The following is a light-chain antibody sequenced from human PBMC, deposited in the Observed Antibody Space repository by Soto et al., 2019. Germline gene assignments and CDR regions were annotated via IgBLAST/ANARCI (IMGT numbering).Light chain of an antibody. Sequence: EIVLTQSPVTLSLSPGERVTLSCRASQRITSNFLAWFQQKAGLAPRLLIYGASTRASGVPDRFSGCGSGRDFVLTIPRLEPEDFAVYYCQQYGRSPFTFGQGTKVQIK. CDR3: QQYGRSPFT. V-gene: IGKV3-20*01. CDR2: GAS. J-gene: IGKJ2*01. CDR1: QRITSNF.